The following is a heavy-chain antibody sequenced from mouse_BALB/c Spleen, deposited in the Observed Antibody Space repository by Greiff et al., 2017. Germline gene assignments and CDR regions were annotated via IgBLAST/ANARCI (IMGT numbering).Heavy chain of an antibody. CDR2: IRLKSDNYAT. Sequence: DVKLVESGGGLVQPGGSMKLSCVASGFTFSSYWMSWVRQSPEKGLEWVAEIRLKSDNYATHYAESVKGKFTISRDDSKSRLYLQMNSLRAEDTGIYYCTIYYDYDGYAMDYWGQGTSVTVSS. CDR1: GFTFSSYW. J-gene: IGHJ4*01. D-gene: IGHD2-4*01. CDR3: TIYYDYDGYAMDY. V-gene: IGHV6-6*02.